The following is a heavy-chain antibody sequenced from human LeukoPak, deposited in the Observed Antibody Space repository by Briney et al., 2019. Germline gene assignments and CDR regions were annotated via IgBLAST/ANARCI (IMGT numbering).Heavy chain of an antibody. V-gene: IGHV3-74*01. CDR2: ISGDGSTT. Sequence: GGSLRLSCAAIGFTSNYWMHWVRHAPGKGLVWVSRISGDGSTTFYGDSVQGRFTISRDNSKNTLYLQMNSLRAEDTAVYYCTRGYSGYGNFDCWGQGTLVTVSS. D-gene: IGHD5-12*01. J-gene: IGHJ4*02. CDR1: GFTSNYW. CDR3: TRGYSGYGNFDC.